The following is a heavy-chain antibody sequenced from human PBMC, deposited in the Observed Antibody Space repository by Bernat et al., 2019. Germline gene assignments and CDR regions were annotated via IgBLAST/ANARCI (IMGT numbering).Heavy chain of an antibody. CDR2: IKSKTDGGTT. D-gene: IGHD1-26*01. CDR3: TTGESGSYSVWAEYFQH. V-gene: IGHV3-15*07. Sequence: EVQLVESGGGLVKPGGSLRLSCAASGFTFSNAWMNWVRQAPGKGLEWVGRIKSKTDGGTTDYAAPVKGRLTISRDDSKNTLYLQMNSLKTEDTAVYYCTTGESGSYSVWAEYFQHWGQGTLVTVSS. J-gene: IGHJ1*01. CDR1: GFTFSNAW.